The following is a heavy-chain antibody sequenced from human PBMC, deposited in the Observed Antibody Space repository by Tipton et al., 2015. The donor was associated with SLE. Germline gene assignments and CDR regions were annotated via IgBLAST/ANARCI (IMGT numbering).Heavy chain of an antibody. CDR2: IYTSGST. D-gene: IGHD2-2*01. Sequence: LRLSCTVSGGSISSGSYYWSWIRQPAGKGLEWIGRIYTSGSTNYNPSLKSRVTISVDTSKNQFSLKLSSVTAADTAVYYCARGRSTSLPMDVWGKGTTVTDSS. CDR1: GGSISSGSYY. V-gene: IGHV4-61*02. J-gene: IGHJ6*03. CDR3: ARGRSTSLPMDV.